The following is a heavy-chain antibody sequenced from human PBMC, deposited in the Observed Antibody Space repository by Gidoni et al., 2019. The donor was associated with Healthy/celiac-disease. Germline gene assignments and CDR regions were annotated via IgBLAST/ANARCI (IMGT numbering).Heavy chain of an antibody. Sequence: QVQLVQSGAEVKKPGSSVKVSCKASGGPFSSSAISWVRQAPGQGLEWMGGIIPIFGTANYAQKFQGRVTITADKSTSTAYMELSSLRSEDTAVYYCARGGEGIAVAGTYYYYYMDVWGKGTTVTVSS. J-gene: IGHJ6*03. CDR1: GGPFSSSA. D-gene: IGHD6-19*01. CDR3: ARGGEGIAVAGTYYYYYMDV. V-gene: IGHV1-69*06. CDR2: IIPIFGTA.